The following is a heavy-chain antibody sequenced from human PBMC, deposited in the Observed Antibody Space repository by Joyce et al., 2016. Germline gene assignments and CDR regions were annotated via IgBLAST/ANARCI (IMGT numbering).Heavy chain of an antibody. CDR2: LSSSSSDI. CDR1: GVTFSSYS. J-gene: IGHJ4*02. CDR3: ARSSYTNGIFDY. D-gene: IGHD2-8*01. Sequence: EVQLVESGGGVVKPGGSLRLSCAASGVTFSSYSMIWVRQAPGKGRRWVSSLSSSSSDIKYTDSVKGRFTISRDNAKNSLYLQMNSLRVEDTAVYYCARSSYTNGIFDYWGQGTLVTVSS. V-gene: IGHV3-21*01.